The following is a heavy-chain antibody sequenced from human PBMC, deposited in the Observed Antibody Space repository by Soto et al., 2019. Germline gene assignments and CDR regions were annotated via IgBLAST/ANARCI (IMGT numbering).Heavy chain of an antibody. V-gene: IGHV3-23*01. CDR3: AKVRAVVPAAIRGWFDP. CDR2: ISGSGGST. Sequence: GSLRLSCAASGFTFSSYAMSWVRQAPGKGLEWVSAISGSGGSTYYADSVKGRFTISRDNSKNTLYLQMNSLRAEDTAVYYCAKVRAVVPAAIRGWFDPWGQGTLVTVSS. J-gene: IGHJ5*02. D-gene: IGHD2-2*02. CDR1: GFTFSSYA.